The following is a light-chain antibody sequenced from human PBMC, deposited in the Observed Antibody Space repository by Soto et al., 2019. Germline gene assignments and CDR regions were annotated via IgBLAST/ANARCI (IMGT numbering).Light chain of an antibody. CDR1: QSLGGVY. Sequence: VLTQAPVTLSLSPGARATLSCRASQSLGGVYWGWYQQKRGQAPRLLIYDGSTRATGTPDRFSGSGSGTYFTLTSSRLEDEDFAVYYCQQYRSSLSFAGGTIVEIK. CDR2: DGS. J-gene: IGKJ4*01. V-gene: IGKV3-20*01. CDR3: QQYRSSLS.